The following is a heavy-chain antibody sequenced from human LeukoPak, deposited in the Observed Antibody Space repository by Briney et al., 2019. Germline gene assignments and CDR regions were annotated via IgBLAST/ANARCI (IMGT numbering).Heavy chain of an antibody. D-gene: IGHD6-13*01. V-gene: IGHV1-18*01. CDR1: GYTFTSYG. J-gene: IGHJ6*02. Sequence: GASVKVSCKASGYTFTSYGISWVRQAPGQGLEWMGWINVYNGNANYAQKLQGRVAMTTDTSTITAYMELRRLRSDDTAVYYCAGPPPAAAGTPYYYGMDVWGQGTTVTVSS. CDR2: INVYNGNA. CDR3: AGPPPAAAGTPYYYGMDV.